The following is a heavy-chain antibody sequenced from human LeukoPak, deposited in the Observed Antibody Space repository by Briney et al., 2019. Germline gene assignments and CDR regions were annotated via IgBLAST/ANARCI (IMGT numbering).Heavy chain of an antibody. V-gene: IGHV1-2*02. D-gene: IGHD2-2*01. CDR3: ARAPYCSSTSCYVAVTPWFDP. CDR1: GYTFTGYY. CDR2: INPHSGGT. J-gene: IGHJ5*02. Sequence: GASVKVSCKASGYTFTGYYMHWVRQAPGQGLEWMGWINPHSGGTNYAQKFQGRVTMTRDTSISTAYMELSRLRSDDTAVYYCARAPYCSSTSCYVAVTPWFDPWGQGTLVTVSS.